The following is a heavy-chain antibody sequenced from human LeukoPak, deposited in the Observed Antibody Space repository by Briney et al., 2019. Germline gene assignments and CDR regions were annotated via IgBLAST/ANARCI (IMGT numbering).Heavy chain of an antibody. Sequence: GGSLRLSCAASGFSFSSYAMTWVRQAPGKGLKWVSTITTGDGNTYYADSVKGRFTVSRDDSKNTLYLQMNSLRAEDTAVYYCAKDGGLWVSAHWGDSWGRGTLVTVSS. J-gene: IGHJ4*02. CDR1: GFSFSSYA. CDR2: ITTGDGNT. V-gene: IGHV3-23*01. D-gene: IGHD7-27*01. CDR3: AKDGGLWVSAHWGDS.